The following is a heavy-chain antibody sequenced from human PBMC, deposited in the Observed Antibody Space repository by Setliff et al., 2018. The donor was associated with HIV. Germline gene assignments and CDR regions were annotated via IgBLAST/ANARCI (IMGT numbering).Heavy chain of an antibody. CDR3: ARRRGPMVRGVDPAPSFFFDY. D-gene: IGHD3-10*01. Sequence: SETLSLTCTVSGGSISSGDYYWSWIRQPPGKGLEWIGYIYYSGTTNYNPSLKSRVTISVDTSKNQFSLRVKSVTAGDTGLYFCARRRGPMVRGVDPAPSFFFDYWGQGTPVTVSS. CDR2: IYYSGTT. V-gene: IGHV4-30-4*08. J-gene: IGHJ4*02. CDR1: GGSISSGDYY.